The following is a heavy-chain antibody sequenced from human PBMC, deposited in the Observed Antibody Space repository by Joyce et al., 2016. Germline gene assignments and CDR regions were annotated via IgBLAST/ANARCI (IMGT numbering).Heavy chain of an antibody. D-gene: IGHD2/OR15-2a*01. CDR3: ARDTSPRSIDS. CDR2: IYYSGST. V-gene: IGHV4-39*07. Sequence: QLHLQESGPGLVKPSETLSLNCTVSGASIRGSPYYWAWIRQSPGLGLEWIGGIYYSGSTYYNPSLKSRVTISVDTSKNQFSRTLTSMTAADTAVYCCARDTSPRSIDSWGQGTLVSVSS. J-gene: IGHJ4*02. CDR1: GASIRGSPYY.